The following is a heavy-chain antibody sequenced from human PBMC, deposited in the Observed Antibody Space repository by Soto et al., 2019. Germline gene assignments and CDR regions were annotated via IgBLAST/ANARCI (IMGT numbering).Heavy chain of an antibody. D-gene: IGHD1-26*01. Sequence: LETLSLTCTVSGGSISSYFWSWIRQPPGKGLEWIGDIYYSGSTNYNPSLQSRLTVSVDTSKNQVSLKLSSVTAADTAVYYCAREGSGSYYRGYFDLWGRGTLVTVSS. V-gene: IGHV4-59*01. CDR1: GGSISSYF. J-gene: IGHJ2*01. CDR3: AREGSGSYYRGYFDL. CDR2: IYYSGST.